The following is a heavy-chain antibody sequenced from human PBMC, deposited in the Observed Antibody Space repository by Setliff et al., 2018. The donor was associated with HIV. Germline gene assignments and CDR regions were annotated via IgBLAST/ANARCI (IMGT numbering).Heavy chain of an antibody. D-gene: IGHD6-13*01. CDR2: FDPEDGET. J-gene: IGHJ1*01. Sequence: GASVKVSCKISGYTLTELSIHWVRQAPGKGLEWMANFDPEDGETFYAQKFQGRLTMTEDTSTDTAYMELNSLRSVDTAMYYCATDPGYSSTWYSESFQHWGQGTVVTVSS. CDR3: ATDPGYSSTWYSESFQH. CDR1: GYTLTELS. V-gene: IGHV1-24*01.